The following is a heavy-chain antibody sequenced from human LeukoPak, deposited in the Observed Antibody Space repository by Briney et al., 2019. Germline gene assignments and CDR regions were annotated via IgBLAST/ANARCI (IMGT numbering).Heavy chain of an antibody. Sequence: PGGSLRLSCAASGFTFDDYGMHWVRQTPGKGLEWVSFISGDGDSIYYAESVKGRFTISRDNSKKSLYLQMNSLRNEDTAFYYCAKDHSPYEDYYYGMDVWGQGTTVTVSS. V-gene: IGHV3-43*02. CDR3: AKDHSPYEDYYYGMDV. CDR1: GFTFDDYG. CDR2: ISGDGDSI. J-gene: IGHJ6*02. D-gene: IGHD3-10*01.